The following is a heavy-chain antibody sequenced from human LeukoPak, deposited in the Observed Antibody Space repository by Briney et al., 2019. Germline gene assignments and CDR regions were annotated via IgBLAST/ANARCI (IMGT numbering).Heavy chain of an antibody. D-gene: IGHD5-18*01. J-gene: IGHJ6*02. CDR3: AKARGYSYGYGGMDV. CDR1: GFTFDDYA. V-gene: IGHV3-9*01. Sequence: QPGRSLRLSCAASGFTFDDYAMHWVRQAPGKGLESVSGISWNSGSIGYADSVKGRFTISRDNAKNSLYLQMNSLRAEDTALYYCAKARGYSYGYGGMDVWGQGTTVTVSS. CDR2: ISWNSGSI.